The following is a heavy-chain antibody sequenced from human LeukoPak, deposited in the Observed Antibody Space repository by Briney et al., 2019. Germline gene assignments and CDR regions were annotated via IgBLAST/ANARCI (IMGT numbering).Heavy chain of an antibody. V-gene: IGHV4-34*01. Sequence: SETLSLTCAVYGGSFSGYYWSWIRQPPGKGLEWSGEINHSGSTNYNPSLKSRVTISVDTSKNQFSLKLSSVTAADTAVYYCARLAAAGMARFRKQGGHFDYWGQGTLVTVSS. CDR3: ARLAAAGMARFRKQGGHFDY. D-gene: IGHD6-13*01. J-gene: IGHJ4*02. CDR2: INHSGST. CDR1: GGSFSGYY.